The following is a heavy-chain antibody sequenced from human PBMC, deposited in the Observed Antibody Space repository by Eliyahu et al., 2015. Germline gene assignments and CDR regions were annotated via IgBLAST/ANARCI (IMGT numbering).Heavy chain of an antibody. CDR3: VRDIEGPPSSSWYGPFDY. Sequence: EVQLVESGGGLVQPGRSLRLSCVGAGFSLEDYAMHWVRQAPGKGLEWVSSISWNSGDMDSXDSVKGRFTISRDNAKNSLYLQMDSLRPEDTALYYCVRDIEGPPSSSWYGPFDYWGQGTLVTVSS. J-gene: IGHJ4*02. V-gene: IGHV3-9*01. CDR1: GFSLEDYA. D-gene: IGHD6-13*01. CDR2: ISWNSGDM.